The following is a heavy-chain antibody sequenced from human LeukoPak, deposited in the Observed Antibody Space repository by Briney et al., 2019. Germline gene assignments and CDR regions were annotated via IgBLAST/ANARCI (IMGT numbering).Heavy chain of an antibody. CDR2: IYYSGST. Sequence: SETLSLTCTVSGGSISSYYWSWIRQPPGKGLEWIGYIYYSGSTKYNPSLKSRVTISVDTSKNQFSLELSSVTAADTAVYYCASTRIPNSFDIWGQGTMVTVSS. J-gene: IGHJ3*02. V-gene: IGHV4-59*01. CDR3: ASTRIPNSFDI. CDR1: GGSISSYY. D-gene: IGHD3-3*01.